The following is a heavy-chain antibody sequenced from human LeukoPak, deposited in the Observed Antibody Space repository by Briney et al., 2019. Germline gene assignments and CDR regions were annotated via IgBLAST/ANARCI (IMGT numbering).Heavy chain of an antibody. CDR1: GFTFRSYW. CDR3: ARSASDVIWY. D-gene: IGHD3-16*02. V-gene: IGHV3-74*01. Sequence: GGSLRLSCAASGFTFRSYWMHWVRHAPGKGLVWVSRINSDGSSTSYADSVKGRFTISRDNAKNTLFLQMNSLRAEDTAVYYCARSASDVIWYWGQGTLVTVSS. J-gene: IGHJ4*02. CDR2: INSDGSST.